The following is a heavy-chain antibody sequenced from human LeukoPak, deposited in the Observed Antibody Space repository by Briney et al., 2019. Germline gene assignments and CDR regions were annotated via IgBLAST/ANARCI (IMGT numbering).Heavy chain of an antibody. Sequence: GASVEVSCKASGYTFTSYGISWVRQAPGQGLEWMGWISAYNGNTNYAQKLQGRVTMTTDTSTSTAYMELRSLRSDDTAVYYCARDDGTVTTADGFDYWGQGTLVTVSS. CDR1: GYTFTSYG. CDR3: ARDDGTVTTADGFDY. CDR2: ISAYNGNT. D-gene: IGHD4-11*01. J-gene: IGHJ4*02. V-gene: IGHV1-18*01.